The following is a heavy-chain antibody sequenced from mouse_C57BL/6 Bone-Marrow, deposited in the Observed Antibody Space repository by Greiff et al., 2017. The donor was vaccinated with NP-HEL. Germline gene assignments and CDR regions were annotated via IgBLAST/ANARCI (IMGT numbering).Heavy chain of an antibody. CDR2: IYPRSGNT. CDR3: ARGDDGYSSY. D-gene: IGHD2-3*01. V-gene: IGHV1-81*01. J-gene: IGHJ3*01. Sequence: VKVVESGAELARPGASVKLSCKASGYTFTSYGISWVKQRTGQGLEWIGEIYPRSGNTYYNEKFKGKATLTADKSSSTAYMELRSLTSEDSAVYFCARGDDGYSSYWGQGTLVTVSA. CDR1: GYTFTSYG.